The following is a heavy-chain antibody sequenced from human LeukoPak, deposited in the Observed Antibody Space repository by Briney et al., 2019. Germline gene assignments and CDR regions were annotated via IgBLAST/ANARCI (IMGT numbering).Heavy chain of an antibody. CDR2: IIPIFGTA. CDR3: ARSDTGDTAMAYFDY. CDR1: GGTFSSYA. Sequence: SVKVSCKASGGTFSSYAISWVRQAPGQGLEWMGGIIPIFGTANYAQKFQGRVTITADESTSTAYIELSSLRSEDTAVYYCARSDTGDTAMAYFDYWGPGTLVTVSS. J-gene: IGHJ4*02. V-gene: IGHV1-69*13. D-gene: IGHD5-18*01.